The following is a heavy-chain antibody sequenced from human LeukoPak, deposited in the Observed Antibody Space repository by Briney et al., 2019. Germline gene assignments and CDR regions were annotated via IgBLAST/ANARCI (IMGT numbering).Heavy chain of an antibody. CDR2: IWHDGSHQ. Sequence: PGGSLRHSSAASGFSFISYGTHWGRQAPGKGLEWVAVIWHDGSHQYYADSEKGRFTISRDNSRNTVYLQMDRLRVEDTAVYYCARDATEYGDSHFDWGGQVTLL. CDR3: ARDATEYGDSHFDW. CDR1: GFSFISYG. D-gene: IGHD4-17*01. V-gene: IGHV3-33*01. J-gene: IGHJ4*02.